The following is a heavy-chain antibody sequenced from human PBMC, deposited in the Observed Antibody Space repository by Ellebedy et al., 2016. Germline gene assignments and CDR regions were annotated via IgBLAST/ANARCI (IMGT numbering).Heavy chain of an antibody. Sequence: ASVKVSCKASGFTFTSSAMQWVRQARGQRLEWIGWIVVGSGNTNYAQKFQERVTITRDMSTSTAYMELSSLRSEDTAVYYCAADRVITFGDLGFDPWGQGTLVTVSS. CDR2: IVVGSGNT. V-gene: IGHV1-58*02. J-gene: IGHJ5*02. CDR3: AADRVITFGDLGFDP. CDR1: GFTFTSSA. D-gene: IGHD3-16*01.